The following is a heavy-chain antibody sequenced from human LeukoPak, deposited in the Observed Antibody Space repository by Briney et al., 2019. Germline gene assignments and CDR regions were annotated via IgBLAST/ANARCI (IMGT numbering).Heavy chain of an antibody. Sequence: SVKVSCKASGGTFSSHAISWVRQAPGQGLEWMGRIIPILGIAKYAQKFQGRVTITADKSTSTAYMELSSLRSEDTAVYYCARGAFKQQLYGMDVWGQGTTVTVSS. CDR3: ARGAFKQQLYGMDV. D-gene: IGHD6-13*01. V-gene: IGHV1-69*04. CDR1: GGTFSSHA. CDR2: IIPILGIA. J-gene: IGHJ6*02.